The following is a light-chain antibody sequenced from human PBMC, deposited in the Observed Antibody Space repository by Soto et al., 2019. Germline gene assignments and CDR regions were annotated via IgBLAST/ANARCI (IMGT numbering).Light chain of an antibody. Sequence: EVVLTQSPGTLSLSPGERATLSCRASQSVFNNHIGWYQQKPGQAPRRLIFGASFRANGIPDRFSGSGSGADFTLTINRLEPEDFAVYYCQQYDSSPRTFGQGTKVAI. CDR2: GAS. CDR1: QSVFNNH. CDR3: QQYDSSPRT. J-gene: IGKJ1*01. V-gene: IGKV3-20*01.